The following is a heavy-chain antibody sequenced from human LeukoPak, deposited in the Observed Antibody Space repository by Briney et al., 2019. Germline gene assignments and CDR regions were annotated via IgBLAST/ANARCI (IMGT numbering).Heavy chain of an antibody. V-gene: IGHV4-34*01. J-gene: IGHJ4*02. CDR2: INHSGST. CDR3: ARTDYVWGSSLDF. Sequence: SSETLSLTCAVYGGSFSGYYWSWIRQPPEKGLEWIGEINHSGSTNYNPSLKSRVTISVDTSKNQFSLKLSSVTAADTAVYYCARTDYVWGSSLDFWGQGTLVTVSS. D-gene: IGHD3-16*01. CDR1: GGSFSGYY.